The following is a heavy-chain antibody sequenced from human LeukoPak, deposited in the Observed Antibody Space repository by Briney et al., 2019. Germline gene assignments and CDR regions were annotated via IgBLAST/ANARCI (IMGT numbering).Heavy chain of an antibody. CDR3: ARDSGYDSSGYYPFDY. V-gene: IGHV1-69*04. CDR1: GGTFSSYA. D-gene: IGHD3-22*01. Sequence: EASVKVSCTASGGTFSSYAISWVRQAPGQGLEWMGRIIPIFGIANYAQKFQGRVTITADKSTSTAYMELSSLRSEDTAVYYCARDSGYDSSGYYPFDYWGQGTLVTVSS. J-gene: IGHJ4*02. CDR2: IIPIFGIA.